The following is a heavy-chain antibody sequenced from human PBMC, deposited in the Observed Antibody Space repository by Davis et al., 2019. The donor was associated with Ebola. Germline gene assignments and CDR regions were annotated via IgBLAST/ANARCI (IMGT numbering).Heavy chain of an antibody. CDR1: GGSINNYF. CDR2: IHYLGNT. Sequence: SETLSLTCTVSGGSINNYFWSWIRQPPGKGLEWIGNIHYLGNTNYNPSLKSRVTISVDTSKNQFSLRLNSVTAADTAVYYCARSHSDWLLPFDYWGQGTLATVSS. J-gene: IGHJ4*02. D-gene: IGHD3-9*01. V-gene: IGHV4-59*01. CDR3: ARSHSDWLLPFDY.